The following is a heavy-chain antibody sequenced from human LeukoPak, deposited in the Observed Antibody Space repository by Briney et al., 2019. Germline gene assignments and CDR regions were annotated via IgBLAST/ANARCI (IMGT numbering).Heavy chain of an antibody. CDR3: ARGPYSSSWSFDY. CDR2: IYGSGNT. J-gene: IGHJ4*02. V-gene: IGHV4-59*01. Sequence: SETLSLTCTVSGASISSWYWSWIRQPPGKGLEWIGYIYGSGNTNYNPSLKSRVTISIDTSKNQFSLKLTSVTPADTAVYFCARGPYSSSWSFDYWGQGLLLTVSS. D-gene: IGHD6-13*01. CDR1: GASISSWY.